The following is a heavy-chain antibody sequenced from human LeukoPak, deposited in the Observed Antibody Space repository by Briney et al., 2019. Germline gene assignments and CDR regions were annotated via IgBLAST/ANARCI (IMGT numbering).Heavy chain of an antibody. J-gene: IGHJ3*02. CDR1: GFTFSTYS. V-gene: IGHV3-21*01. CDR2: ISKSSYYI. Sequence: PGGSLRLSCADSGFTFSTYSMNWVRQAPGKGLEWVSSISKSSYYIHYADSVKGRFTISRDNAKNSLFLQMNSLRVEDTAVYYCARGGVLEPYGAFDIWGQGTMVTDS. CDR3: ARGGVLEPYGAFDI. D-gene: IGHD1-1*01.